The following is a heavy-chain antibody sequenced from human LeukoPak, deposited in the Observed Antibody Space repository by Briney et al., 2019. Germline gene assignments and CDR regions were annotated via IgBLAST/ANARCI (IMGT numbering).Heavy chain of an antibody. Sequence: ASVKVSCKASGYIFTSYGISWVRQAPGQGLEWMGWISTYNANTNYAQKFQGRVTMTRDTSISTAYMELSSLRSEDTAVYYCASPIYYYNSSGYYPFDYWGQGTLVTVSS. CDR1: GYIFTSYG. CDR3: ASPIYYYNSSGYYPFDY. V-gene: IGHV1-18*01. J-gene: IGHJ4*02. D-gene: IGHD3-22*01. CDR2: ISTYNANT.